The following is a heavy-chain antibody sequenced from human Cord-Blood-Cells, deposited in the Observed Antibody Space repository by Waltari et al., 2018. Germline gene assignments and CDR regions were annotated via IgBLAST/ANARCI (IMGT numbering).Heavy chain of an antibody. CDR1: GGTFSSYT. CDR2: INPSRGIA. CDR3: ARERGYYDY. J-gene: IGHJ4*02. D-gene: IGHD3-10*01. Sequence: QVQLVQSGAEVKKPGSSVKVSCKASGGTFSSYTISWVRQAPGQGLEWMGRINPSRGIANYAQKFQGRVTITADKSTSTAYMELSSLRSEDTAVYYCARERGYYDYWGQGTLVTVSS. V-gene: IGHV1-69*08.